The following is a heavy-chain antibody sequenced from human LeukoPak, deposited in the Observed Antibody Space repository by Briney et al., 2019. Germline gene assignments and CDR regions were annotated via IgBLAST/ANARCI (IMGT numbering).Heavy chain of an antibody. J-gene: IGHJ4*02. V-gene: IGHV3-74*01. Sequence: PGGSLRLSCAASGFTFSSYWMHWVRQAPGKGRVWVSRIYTDGSSTNYADSVKGRFTISRDNAKNTLYLQMNSLRGEDTAVYYCARGASNRFDYWGQGTLVTVSS. CDR1: GFTFSSYW. CDR2: IYTDGSST. CDR3: ARGASNRFDY. D-gene: IGHD1-14*01.